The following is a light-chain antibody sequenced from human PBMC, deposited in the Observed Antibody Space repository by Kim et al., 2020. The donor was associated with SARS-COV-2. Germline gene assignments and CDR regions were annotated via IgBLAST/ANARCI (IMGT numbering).Light chain of an antibody. CDR2: ATS. V-gene: IGKV1-39*01. CDR1: QSISRY. CDR3: QQGSSTPPT. J-gene: IGKJ1*01. Sequence: ASVGDRVTITCRASQSISRYLNWYQQKPGNAPKLLIDATSSLHSGVPSRFSGSGSGTEFTLTITSLQSEDCATYYCQQGSSTPPTFGQGTKVDIK.